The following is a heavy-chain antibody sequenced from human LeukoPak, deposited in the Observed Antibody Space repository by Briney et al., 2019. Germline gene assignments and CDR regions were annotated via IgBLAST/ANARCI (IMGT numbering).Heavy chain of an antibody. J-gene: IGHJ6*02. D-gene: IGHD3-3*01. CDR2: IYYSGST. V-gene: IGHV4-31*08. CDR1: GGSISSGGYY. CDR3: FWSGYFHGMDV. Sequence: PSETLSLTCTVSGGSISSGGYYWSWIRQHPGKGLEWIGYIYYSGSTYYNPSLKSRVTISVDTSKNQFSLKLTSVTAADAAVYYCFWSGYFHGMDVWGQGTTVTVSS.